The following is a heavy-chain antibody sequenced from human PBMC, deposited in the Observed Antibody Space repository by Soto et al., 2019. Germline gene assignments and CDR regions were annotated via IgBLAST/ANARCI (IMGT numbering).Heavy chain of an antibody. J-gene: IGHJ4*02. CDR1: GFTFSSYG. CDR3: AKFLYATAPQSPFDY. CDR2: ISYDGSNK. V-gene: IGHV3-30*18. D-gene: IGHD4-17*01. Sequence: QVQLVESGGGVVQPGRSLRLSCAASGFTFSSYGMHWVRQAPGKGLEWVAVISYDGSNKYYADSVKGRFTISRDNSKNTLYLQMNSQRAEDTALYSDAKFLYATAPQSPFDYWGQGTLVTVSS.